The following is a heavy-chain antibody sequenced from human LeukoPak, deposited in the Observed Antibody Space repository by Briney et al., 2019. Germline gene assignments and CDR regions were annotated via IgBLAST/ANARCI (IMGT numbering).Heavy chain of an antibody. Sequence: GRSLRLSCAASGFTFDGYGMHWVRQAPGKGLEWVAVLSYDGSNIYYADSVKGRFTISRDNSKDTLYLQMDSLRAEDTAVYFCAKDYDIFTGFSNGYYLDHWGQGTLVTVSS. CDR2: LSYDGSNI. CDR3: AKDYDIFTGFSNGYYLDH. CDR1: GFTFDGYG. D-gene: IGHD3-9*01. J-gene: IGHJ4*02. V-gene: IGHV3-30*18.